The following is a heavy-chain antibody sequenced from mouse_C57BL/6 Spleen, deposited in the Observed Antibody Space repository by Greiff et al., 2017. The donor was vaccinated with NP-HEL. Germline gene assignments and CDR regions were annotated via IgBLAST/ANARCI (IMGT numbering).Heavy chain of an antibody. J-gene: IGHJ4*01. CDR2: IYPENGDT. CDR3: ASPCYGSSYNYDMDD. CDR1: GFNFTDDY. Sequence: VQLQQSGAELVRPGASVKLSCTASGFNFTDDYMHWVKQRPEQGLEWIGWIYPENGDTEYDSKFQGKATLTADTSSNTAYLELCSLTSEDTAVYYCASPCYGSSYNYDMDDWGQGTTVTVSS. D-gene: IGHD1-1*01. V-gene: IGHV14-4*01.